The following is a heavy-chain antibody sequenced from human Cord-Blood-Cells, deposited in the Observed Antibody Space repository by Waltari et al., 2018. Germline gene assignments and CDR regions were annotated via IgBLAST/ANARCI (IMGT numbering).Heavy chain of an antibody. CDR1: GGAFSGYY. V-gene: IGHV4-34*01. D-gene: IGHD3-9*01. J-gene: IGHJ4*02. CDR3: ARGLRGLRYFDWLLPEYYFDY. Sequence: QVQLQKWGARRLKPSETLSLTSAGYGGAFSGYYCSWIRQPAGKGGAWIGEINHSVSTNYTPSLKSRVTISVDTSKNQFSLKLSSVTAADTAVYYCARGLRGLRYFDWLLPEYYFDYWGQGTLVTVSS. CDR2: INHSVST.